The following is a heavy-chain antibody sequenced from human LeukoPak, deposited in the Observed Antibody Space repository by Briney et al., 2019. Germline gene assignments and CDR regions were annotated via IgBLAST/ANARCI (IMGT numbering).Heavy chain of an antibody. CDR3: AREYYDFWSGYYLFGY. D-gene: IGHD3-3*01. CDR2: INPNSGGT. CDR1: GYTFTGYY. V-gene: IGHV1-2*02. Sequence: ASVKVSCKASGYTFTGYYMHWVRQAPGQGLEWMGWINPNSGGTNYAQKFQGRVTMTRDTSISTAYMELSRLRSDDTAVYYCAREYYDFWSGYYLFGYWGQGTLVTASS. J-gene: IGHJ4*02.